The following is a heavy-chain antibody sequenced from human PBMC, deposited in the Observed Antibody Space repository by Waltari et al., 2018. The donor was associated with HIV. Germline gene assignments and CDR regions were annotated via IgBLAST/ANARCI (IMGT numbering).Heavy chain of an antibody. CDR2: IYPSGST. CDR1: GGSISSGSYH. D-gene: IGHD3-22*01. Sequence: VQLQESGPGLVKPSQTMSLTCTVSGGSISSGSYHWSWIRQPAGKGLEWIGGIYPSGSTNYNPSLKSRVTISVDSSKNQLSLKLSSVTAADTAVYYCARDQVCYDSRVGMGVWGQGTTVSVSS. J-gene: IGHJ6*02. V-gene: IGHV4-61*02. CDR3: ARDQVCYDSRVGMGV.